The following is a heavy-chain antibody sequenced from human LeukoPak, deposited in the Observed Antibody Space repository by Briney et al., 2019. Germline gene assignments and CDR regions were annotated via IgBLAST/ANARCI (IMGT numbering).Heavy chain of an antibody. Sequence: PGGSLRLSCAASGFTFSRHWMHWVRQAPGKGLVWVSRINSDGGSTTYADSVKGRFTISRDNAKNTLYLQMNSLRAEDTAVYYCAREAVALRMDNWFDPWGQGTLVTVSS. V-gene: IGHV3-74*01. J-gene: IGHJ5*02. D-gene: IGHD6-19*01. CDR1: GFTFSRHW. CDR3: AREAVALRMDNWFDP. CDR2: INSDGGST.